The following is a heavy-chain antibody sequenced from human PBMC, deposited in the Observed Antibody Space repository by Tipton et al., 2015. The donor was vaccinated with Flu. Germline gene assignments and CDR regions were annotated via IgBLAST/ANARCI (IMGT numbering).Heavy chain of an antibody. Sequence: LVQSSENLSLNCAVSGFSITSGYYWGWIRQSPGKGLEWIGTVYHRGSTYYNPSLNSRITLSMDKSGNRFSLQLTSVTAADTAVYYCARGVPGAIGEAHFDYWGHGILVTVSS. CDR2: VYHRGST. V-gene: IGHV4-38-2*01. J-gene: IGHJ4*01. D-gene: IGHD3-10*01. CDR1: GFSITSGYY. CDR3: ARGVPGAIGEAHFDY.